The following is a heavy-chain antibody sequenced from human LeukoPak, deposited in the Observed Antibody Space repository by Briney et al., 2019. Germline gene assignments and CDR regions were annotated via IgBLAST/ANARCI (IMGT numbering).Heavy chain of an antibody. CDR2: IKQDGSEK. J-gene: IGHJ6*03. CDR3: ARVQRKYQLPRLNDYDSMDV. D-gene: IGHD2-2*01. Sequence: GGSLRLSCAASGFTFSSYWMSWVRQAPGKGLEWVANIKQDGSEKYYVDSVKGRFTISRDNAKNSLYLQMNSLRGEDTAVYYCARVQRKYQLPRLNDYDSMDVWGKGTTVTISS. V-gene: IGHV3-7*01. CDR1: GFTFSSYW.